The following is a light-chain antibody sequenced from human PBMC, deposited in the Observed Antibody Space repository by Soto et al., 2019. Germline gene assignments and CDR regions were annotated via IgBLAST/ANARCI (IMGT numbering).Light chain of an antibody. CDR1: SSNIENNY. J-gene: IGLJ3*02. CDR2: DNN. V-gene: IGLV1-51*01. CDR3: GTWDSSLSGVV. Sequence: QAVLTQPPSVSAAPGQKVTISCSGSSSNIENNYVSWYQQFPGTAPKLLIYDNNKRPSGIPDRFSGSKSGTSATLGITGLQTGDEADYYCGTWDSSLSGVVFGGGTKLTVL.